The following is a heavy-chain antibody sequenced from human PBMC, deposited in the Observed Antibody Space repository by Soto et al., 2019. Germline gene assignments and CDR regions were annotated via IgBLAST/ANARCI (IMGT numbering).Heavy chain of an antibody. CDR3: ARGRDGDY. Sequence: QVHLVQSGAEVKKPGASVKVSCKGSGYAFTTYGITWVRQAPGKGLEWMGWISAHNGNTNYAQKLQGRVTVTRDTSTSTAYMELRSLRSDDTAVYYCARGRDGDYWGQGARVTVSS. J-gene: IGHJ4*02. CDR1: GYAFTTYG. CDR2: ISAHNGNT. D-gene: IGHD6-6*01. V-gene: IGHV1-18*01.